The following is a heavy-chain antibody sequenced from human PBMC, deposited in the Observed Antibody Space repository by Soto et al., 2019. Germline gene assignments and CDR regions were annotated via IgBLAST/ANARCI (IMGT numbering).Heavy chain of an antibody. V-gene: IGHV1-46*03. J-gene: IGHJ5*02. CDR2: INPSGGST. Sequence: ASVTVSCQASGYTFTRYYMHWVRQAPGQGLEWMGIINPSGGSTSYAQKFQGRVTMTRDTSTSTVYMELSSLRSEDTAVYYCARVYPSDTRYGYVGNNWFDPWGQGTLVTVSS. CDR3: ARVYPSDTRYGYVGNNWFDP. CDR1: GYTFTRYY. D-gene: IGHD5-18*01.